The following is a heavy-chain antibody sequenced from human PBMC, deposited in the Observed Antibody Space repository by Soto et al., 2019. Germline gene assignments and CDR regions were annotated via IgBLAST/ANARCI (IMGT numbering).Heavy chain of an antibody. CDR2: IYYSGST. J-gene: IGHJ4*02. V-gene: IGHV4-61*01. Sequence: SETLSLTCTVSGGSVSSGSYYWSWIRQPPGKGLEWIGYIYYSGSTNYNPSLKSRVTISVDTSKNQFSLKLSSVTAADTAVYYCARVESGYYFVDYWGQGTLVTVSS. CDR1: GGSVSSGSYY. CDR3: ARVESGYYFVDY. D-gene: IGHD3-22*01.